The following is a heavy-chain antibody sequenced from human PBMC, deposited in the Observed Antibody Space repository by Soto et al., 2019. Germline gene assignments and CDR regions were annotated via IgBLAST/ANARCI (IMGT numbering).Heavy chain of an antibody. CDR3: ARRVFGSSADDAFDI. CDR1: GYSFTSYW. V-gene: IGHV5-51*01. D-gene: IGHD2-2*01. J-gene: IGHJ3*02. CDR2: IYPGDSDT. Sequence: GASLKISWKGSGYSFTSYWIGWVRQMPGKGLEWMGIIYPGDSDTRYSPSFQGQVTISADKSISTAHLQWSSLKASDTAMYYCARRVFGSSADDAFDIWGQGTMVTVSS.